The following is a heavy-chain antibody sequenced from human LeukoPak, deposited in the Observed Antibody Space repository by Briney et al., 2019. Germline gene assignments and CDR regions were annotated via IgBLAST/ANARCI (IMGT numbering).Heavy chain of an antibody. D-gene: IGHD3-22*01. Sequence: ASVKVSCKASGYTFTSYYMHWVRQAPGQGLEWMGIINPSGGSTTYAQKFQGRVTLTRDTSTGTVYMDLSSLRSEDTAVYYCARRDDSRYYFDYWGQGTLVTVPS. CDR2: INPSGGST. V-gene: IGHV1-46*01. J-gene: IGHJ4*02. CDR1: GYTFTSYY. CDR3: ARRDDSRYYFDY.